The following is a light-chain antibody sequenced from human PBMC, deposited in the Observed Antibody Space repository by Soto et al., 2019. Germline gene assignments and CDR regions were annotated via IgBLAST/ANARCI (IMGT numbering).Light chain of an antibody. J-gene: IGKJ4*01. Sequence: EIVMTQSPATLSVSPGERATISCRASQSVSSNLAWYQQKPGQAPRLLIYGASTMATGIPARFSGSGSGTEFTLTISSLQSEDFAVYYCEQYNNWPPRFGGGNKVEIK. CDR2: GAS. CDR3: EQYNNWPPR. CDR1: QSVSSN. V-gene: IGKV3-15*01.